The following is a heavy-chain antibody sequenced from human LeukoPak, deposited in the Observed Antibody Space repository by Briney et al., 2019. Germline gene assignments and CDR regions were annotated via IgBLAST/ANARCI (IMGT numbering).Heavy chain of an antibody. CDR2: IYYSGST. V-gene: IGHV4-39*07. Sequence: SETLSLTCTVPGGSISSGGYYWSWIRQPPGKGLEWIGSIYYSGSTYYNPSLKSRVTISVDTSKNQFSLKLSSVTAADTAVYYCARMAAAGFEFDYWGQGTLVTVSS. J-gene: IGHJ4*02. D-gene: IGHD6-13*01. CDR1: GGSISSGGYY. CDR3: ARMAAAGFEFDY.